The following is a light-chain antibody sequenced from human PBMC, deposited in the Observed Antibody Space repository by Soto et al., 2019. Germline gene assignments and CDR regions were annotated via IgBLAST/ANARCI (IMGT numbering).Light chain of an antibody. J-gene: IGKJ4*01. CDR1: QSVGRNF. CDR2: EAS. Sequence: EIVLTQSPGTLSLSPGERATLSCRASQSVGRNFLAWYQQKPGQAPRLLIYEASSRATGIPDRFSGSGSGTDFTLTISRLEPEDFVVYYCQQYASSPRTFGGGTKVEI. CDR3: QQYASSPRT. V-gene: IGKV3-20*01.